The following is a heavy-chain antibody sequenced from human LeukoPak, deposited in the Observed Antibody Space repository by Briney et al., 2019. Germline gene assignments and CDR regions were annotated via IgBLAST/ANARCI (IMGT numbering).Heavy chain of an antibody. CDR3: ARETRGITMVRGVNYFDY. CDR1: GGSFRGYY. J-gene: IGHJ4*02. D-gene: IGHD3-10*01. Sequence: TSETLSLTCAVYGGSFRGYYWSWIRQPPGKGLEWIGEINHSGSTNYNPSLKSRVTISVDTSKNQFSLKLSSVTAADTAVYYCARETRGITMVRGVNYFDYWGQGTLVTVSS. CDR2: INHSGST. V-gene: IGHV4-34*01.